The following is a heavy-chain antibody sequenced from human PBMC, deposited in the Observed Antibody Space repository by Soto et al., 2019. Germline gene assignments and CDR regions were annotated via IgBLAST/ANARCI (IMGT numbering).Heavy chain of an antibody. CDR2: INVANGNT. D-gene: IGHD3-22*01. CDR3: ASWGFSSASNWFGP. V-gene: IGHV1-3*05. CDR1: GYTFTSYP. Sequence: QVQLVQSGAEEKKPGASVKVSCKASGYTFTSYPMHWVRQAPGQRLEWMGWINVANGNTKYLQKFQGRVTITRDTPASTAYMEVSSLISEDTAVYYCASWGFSSASNWFGPWGQGTLVTVSS. J-gene: IGHJ5*02.